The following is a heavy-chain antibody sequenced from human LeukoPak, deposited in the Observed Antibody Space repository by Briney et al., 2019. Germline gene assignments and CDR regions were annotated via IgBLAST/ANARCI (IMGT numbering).Heavy chain of an antibody. CDR2: INHSGST. D-gene: IGHD5-18*01. J-gene: IGHJ4*02. CDR1: GGSFSGYY. V-gene: IGHV4-34*01. CDR3: ARGLRYSYGHTRY. Sequence: SETLSLTCAVYGGSFSGYYWSWIRQPPGKGLEWIGEINHSGSTNYNPSLKSRVTISVDTSKNQFSLKLSSVTAADTAVYYCARGLRYSYGHTRYWGQGTLVTVSS.